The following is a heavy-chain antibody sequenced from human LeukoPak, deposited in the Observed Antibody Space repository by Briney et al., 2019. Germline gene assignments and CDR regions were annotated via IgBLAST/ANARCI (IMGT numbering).Heavy chain of an antibody. V-gene: IGHV3-53*04. Sequence: PGGSLRLSCAASGFTVSSNYMSWVRQAPGKGLEWVSVIYSGGSTYYADSVKGRFTISRHNSKNTLYLQMNSLRAEDTAVYYCAKDVATVTTTPYFDYWGQGTLVTVSS. CDR2: IYSGGST. D-gene: IGHD4-17*01. CDR3: AKDVATVTTTPYFDY. J-gene: IGHJ4*02. CDR1: GFTVSSNY.